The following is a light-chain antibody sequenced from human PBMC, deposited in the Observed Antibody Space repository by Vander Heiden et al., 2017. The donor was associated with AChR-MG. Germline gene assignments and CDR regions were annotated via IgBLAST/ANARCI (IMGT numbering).Light chain of an antibody. V-gene: IGLV3-1*01. J-gene: IGLJ2*01. CDR2: QDS. CDR3: QAWDSSTYVV. CDR1: KLGDKY. Sequence: SYELHQPPSVSVSPGQTASITCSGDKLGDKYACWYQQKPGQSPVLVIYQDSKRPAGIPERFSGSNSGNTATLTISGTQAMDEADYYCQAWDSSTYVVFGGGTKLTVL.